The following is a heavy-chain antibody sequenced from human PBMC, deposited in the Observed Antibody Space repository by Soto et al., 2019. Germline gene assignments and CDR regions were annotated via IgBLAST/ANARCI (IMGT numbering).Heavy chain of an antibody. J-gene: IGHJ3*02. Sequence: SETLSLTCTVSGGSISSSNHYWDWIRQPPGKGPEWIGRIYYSGSTYYNPSLKSRVTISVDTSKNQFSLKLSSVTAADTAVYYCARRELEPTNNDAFHIWGQGTMVTVSS. V-gene: IGHV4-39*01. CDR2: IYYSGST. D-gene: IGHD1-1*01. CDR1: GGSISSSNHY. CDR3: ARRELEPTNNDAFHI.